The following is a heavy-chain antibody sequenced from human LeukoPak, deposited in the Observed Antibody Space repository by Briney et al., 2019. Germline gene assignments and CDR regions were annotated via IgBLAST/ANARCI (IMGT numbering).Heavy chain of an antibody. J-gene: IGHJ1*01. CDR3: ARHLDYGGYFQH. CDR2: IYYSGST. CDR1: GGSISSYY. D-gene: IGHD4-23*01. Sequence: SETLSLTCTVSGGSISSYYWSWLRQPPGKGLEWIGYIYYSGSTNYNPSLKSRVTISVDTSKNQFSLKLSSVTAADTAVYYCARHLDYGGYFQHWGQGTLVTVSS. V-gene: IGHV4-59*08.